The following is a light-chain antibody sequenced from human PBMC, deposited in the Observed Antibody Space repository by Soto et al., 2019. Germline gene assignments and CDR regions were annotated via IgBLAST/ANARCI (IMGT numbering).Light chain of an antibody. CDR3: MQSLRTPHT. CDR1: QSLLHSNGVNY. J-gene: IGKJ2*01. Sequence: DIVMTQSPLSLPVTPGEPASISCRSSQSLLHSNGVNYLDWFLQKPGQSPQVLIYLGSNRASGVPDRFSGSGSGTDFILKISRVEAEDVGVYYCMQSLRTPHTFGQGTKLEIK. CDR2: LGS. V-gene: IGKV2-28*01.